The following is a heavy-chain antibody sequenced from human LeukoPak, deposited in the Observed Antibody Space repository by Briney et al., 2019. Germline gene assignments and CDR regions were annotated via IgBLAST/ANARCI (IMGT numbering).Heavy chain of an antibody. CDR1: GFTFSSYS. CDR2: ISSSSSTI. V-gene: IGHV3-48*01. Sequence: GGSLRLSCAASGFTFSSYSMNWVRQAPGKGLEWVSYISSSSSTIYYADSVKGRFTISRDNAKNSLYLQMNSLRAEDTAVYYCASDNRGFVDYWGQGTLVTVSS. D-gene: IGHD1-14*01. J-gene: IGHJ4*02. CDR3: ASDNRGFVDY.